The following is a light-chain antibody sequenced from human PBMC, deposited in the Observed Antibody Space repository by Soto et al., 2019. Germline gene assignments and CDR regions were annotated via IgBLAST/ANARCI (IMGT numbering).Light chain of an antibody. J-gene: IGKJ1*01. CDR2: AAS. CDR3: QQSYSGVT. CDR1: QSISSY. V-gene: IGKV1-39*01. Sequence: DIQMTQSPSSLSASVGDRVTITCRASQSISSYFNWYQQKPGKAPKLLIYAASSLQSGVPSRFSGSGSGTDFTLTISILQPEDFATYYCQQSYSGVTFGQGTKVEIK.